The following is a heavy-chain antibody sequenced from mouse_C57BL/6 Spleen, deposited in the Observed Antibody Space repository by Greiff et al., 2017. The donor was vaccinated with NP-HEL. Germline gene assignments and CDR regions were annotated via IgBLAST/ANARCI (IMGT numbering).Heavy chain of an antibody. CDR3: ARAGYYGSSYTWFAY. V-gene: IGHV3-6*01. CDR2: ISYDGSN. D-gene: IGHD1-1*01. CDR1: GYSITSGYY. J-gene: IGHJ3*01. Sequence: DVKLQESGPGLVKPSQSLSLTCSVTGYSITSGYYWNWIRQFPGNKLEWMGYISYDGSNNYNPSLKNRISITRDPSKNPFFLTLNSVTTEDTATYYCARAGYYGSSYTWFAYWGQGALVTVSA.